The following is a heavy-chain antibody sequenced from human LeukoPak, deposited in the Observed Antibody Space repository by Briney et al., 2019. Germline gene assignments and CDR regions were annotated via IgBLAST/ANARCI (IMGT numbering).Heavy chain of an antibody. J-gene: IGHJ4*02. Sequence: ASVKVSCKASGYTFTAHYMHWVRQAPGQGLEWMGWINANTGDTNYAQKFQGRVTMTRDTSISTAYMELSSLRSEDTAVYYCAIVGAWGIFDYWGQGTLVTVSS. V-gene: IGHV1-2*02. CDR3: AIVGAWGIFDY. CDR1: GYTFTAHY. CDR2: INANTGDT. D-gene: IGHD1-26*01.